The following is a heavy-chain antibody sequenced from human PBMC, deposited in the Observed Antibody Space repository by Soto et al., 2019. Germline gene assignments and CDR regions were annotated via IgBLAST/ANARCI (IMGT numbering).Heavy chain of an antibody. CDR3: ARGGHTYGYGPVLFDY. J-gene: IGHJ4*02. CDR1: GYSFTSYW. CDR2: IYPGDSDT. D-gene: IGHD5-18*01. V-gene: IGHV5-51*01. Sequence: PGESLKISCKGSGYSFTSYWIGWVRQMPGKGLEWMGIIYPGDSDTRYSPSFQGQVTISADKSISTAYLQWSSLKASDTAMYYCARGGHTYGYGPVLFDYSGQGTMVTVYS.